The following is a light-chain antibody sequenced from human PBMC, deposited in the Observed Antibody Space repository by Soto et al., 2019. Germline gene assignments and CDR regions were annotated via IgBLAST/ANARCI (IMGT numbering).Light chain of an antibody. CDR2: DAS. V-gene: IGKV3-11*01. CDR3: QQRGIRPGT. J-gene: IGKJ1*01. Sequence: EIELTQSPSTLSLSPGERATLSCRASQSVSSYLAWYQQNPGQAPELLIYDASTMPPGLPSRFSGSGSGTDFTITISFQGDDLVTVYCYQQRGIRPGTFGQGTRVEIK. CDR1: QSVSSY.